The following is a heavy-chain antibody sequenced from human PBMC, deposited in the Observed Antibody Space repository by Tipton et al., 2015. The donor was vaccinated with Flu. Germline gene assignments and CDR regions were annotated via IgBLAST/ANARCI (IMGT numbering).Heavy chain of an antibody. Sequence: RSLRLSCAAPGFTFDDYAMHWVRQAPGKGLEWVSGISWNSGSIGYADSVKGRFTISRDNAKNSLYLQMNSLRAEDTALYYCAKDMGGSGYSVDYWYFDLWGRGTLVTVSS. CDR1: GFTFDDYA. CDR3: AKDMGGSGYSVDYWYFDL. CDR2: ISWNSGSI. D-gene: IGHD3-22*01. V-gene: IGHV3-9*01. J-gene: IGHJ2*01.